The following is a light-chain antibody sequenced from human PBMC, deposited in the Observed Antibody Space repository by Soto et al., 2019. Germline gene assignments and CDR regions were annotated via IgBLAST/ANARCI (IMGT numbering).Light chain of an antibody. Sequence: DIQMTHSPSSLSASLGDRVTITCRASQSISSYLNWYQQKPGKAPKLLIYAASSLQSGVPSRFSGSGSGTDFTLTISSLQPEDFATYYCQQSYSTPPTFGQGTKVDIK. CDR1: QSISSY. CDR3: QQSYSTPPT. CDR2: AAS. J-gene: IGKJ1*01. V-gene: IGKV1-39*01.